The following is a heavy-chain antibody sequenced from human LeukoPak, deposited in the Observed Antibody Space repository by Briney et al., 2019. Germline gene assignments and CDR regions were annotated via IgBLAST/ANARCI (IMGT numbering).Heavy chain of an antibody. V-gene: IGHV3-23*01. D-gene: IGHD3-10*01. CDR2: VHGSGDTT. CDR1: GFTFSNYA. Sequence: PGGSLRLSCVASGFTFSNYAMTWVRRAPGKGLEWVSGVHGSGDTTYYADSVKGRFTISRDNSRNTLYLQMSSLRVEDTAVYYCAKDSIRLWYGNWGEGRCDAWGRGTLVSVST. CDR3: AKDSIRLWYGNWGEGRCDA. J-gene: IGHJ5*02.